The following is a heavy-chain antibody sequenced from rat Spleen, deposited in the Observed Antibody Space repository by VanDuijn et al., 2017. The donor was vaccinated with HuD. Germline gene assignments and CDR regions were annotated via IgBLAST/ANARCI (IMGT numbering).Heavy chain of an antibody. V-gene: IGHV5-25*01. CDR2: ISPSGGIT. Sequence: EVQLVESGGGLVQPGRSMKLSCAASGFTFSDYYMAWVRQAPKKGLEWVASISPSGGITNYRDSVKGRFTISRDNAKTTLYLQMDILTSEDSATYYCARFRLGYYSFDYWGQGVMVTVSS. D-gene: IGHD1-2*01. J-gene: IGHJ2*01. CDR1: GFTFSDYY. CDR3: ARFRLGYYSFDY.